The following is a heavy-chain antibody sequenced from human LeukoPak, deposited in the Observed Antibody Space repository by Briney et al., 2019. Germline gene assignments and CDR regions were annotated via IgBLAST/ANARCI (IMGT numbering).Heavy chain of an antibody. Sequence: GGSLRLSCEVSGFPFTLYNMNWVRQAPGKGLEWLSYISSSTNTIYYADPVKGRFTISRDNAKNSLYLQMNSLRAEDTAVYYCWYGGYFDFDYWGQGTLVTVSS. CDR2: ISSSTNTI. J-gene: IGHJ4*02. D-gene: IGHD4-23*01. CDR3: WYGGYFDFDY. CDR1: GFPFTLYN. V-gene: IGHV3-48*04.